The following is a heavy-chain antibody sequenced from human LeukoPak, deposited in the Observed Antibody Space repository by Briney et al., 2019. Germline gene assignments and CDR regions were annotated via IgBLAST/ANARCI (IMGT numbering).Heavy chain of an antibody. D-gene: IGHD6-19*01. CDR2: IDSSGIT. CDR3: ATVASGWYPDY. V-gene: IGHV4-59*01. J-gene: IGHJ4*02. Sequence: KASETLSLTCTVSGGSISSFYYTWIRQPPGKGLEWIGYIDSSGITNYNSSLNSRVTISLDTSQNQFPLKLNSVTAADTAVYYCATVASGWYPDYWGQGALVTVAS. CDR1: GGSISSFY.